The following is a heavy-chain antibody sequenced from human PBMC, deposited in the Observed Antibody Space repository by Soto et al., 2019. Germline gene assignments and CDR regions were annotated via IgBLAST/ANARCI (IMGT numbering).Heavy chain of an antibody. CDR3: ARATTVTTVDAFDI. CDR1: GFTFSSYA. CDR2: INSDGSST. D-gene: IGHD4-17*01. Sequence: GGSLRLSCAASGFTFSSYAMSWVRQAPGKGLVWVSRINSDGSSTSYADSVKGRFTISRDNAKNTLYLQMNSLRAEDTAVYYCARATTVTTVDAFDIWGRGTTVTVSS. J-gene: IGHJ3*02. V-gene: IGHV3-74*01.